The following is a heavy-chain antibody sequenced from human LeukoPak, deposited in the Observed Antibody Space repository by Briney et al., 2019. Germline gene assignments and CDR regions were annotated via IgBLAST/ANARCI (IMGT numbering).Heavy chain of an antibody. Sequence: ASVKVSCKASGYTFTGYYMHWVRQAPGQGLEWMGWINPNSGGTNYAQKFQGRVTMARDTSISTAYMELSRLRSDDTAVYYCARVRGFWSPLRYYMDVWGKGTTVTVSS. V-gene: IGHV1-2*02. CDR1: GYTFTGYY. CDR3: ARVRGFWSPLRYYMDV. J-gene: IGHJ6*03. D-gene: IGHD3-3*01. CDR2: INPNSGGT.